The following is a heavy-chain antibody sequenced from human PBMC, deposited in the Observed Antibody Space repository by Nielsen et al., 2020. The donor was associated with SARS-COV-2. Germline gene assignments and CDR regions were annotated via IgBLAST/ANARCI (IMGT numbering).Heavy chain of an antibody. J-gene: IGHJ5*02. V-gene: IGHV3-64D*06. CDR2: ISSNGGST. CDR3: ARDPARYSSSWYWHWFDP. Sequence: WIRQPPGKGLEYVSAISSNGGSTYYADSVKGRFTISRDNSKNTLYLQMSSLRAEDTAVYYCARDPARYSSSWYWHWFDPWGQGTLVTVSS. D-gene: IGHD6-13*01.